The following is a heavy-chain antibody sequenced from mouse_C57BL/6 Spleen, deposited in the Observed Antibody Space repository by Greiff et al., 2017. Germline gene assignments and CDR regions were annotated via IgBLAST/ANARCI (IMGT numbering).Heavy chain of an antibody. CDR3: ARWLLRPYYAMDY. CDR2: INPNNGGT. CDR1: GYTFTDYY. Sequence: EVQLQQSVPKLVKPGASVKISCKASGYTFTDYYMNWVKQSHGKTLEWIGDINPNNGGTSDNQKFKGKATLTVDTSSCTAYMELSSLTSEDSAVYYCARWLLRPYYAMDYWGQGTSVTVSS. D-gene: IGHD2-3*01. J-gene: IGHJ4*01. V-gene: IGHV1-26*01.